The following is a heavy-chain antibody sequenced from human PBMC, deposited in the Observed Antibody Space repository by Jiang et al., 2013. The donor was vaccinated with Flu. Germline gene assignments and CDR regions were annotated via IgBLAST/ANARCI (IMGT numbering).Heavy chain of an antibody. CDR1: GGSIRGYY. D-gene: IGHD5/OR15-5a*01. CDR2: IYDIEIT. CDR3: ARHSGPNSVLFWFDP. J-gene: IGHJ5*02. V-gene: IGHV4-59*08. Sequence: GPGLVKPSETLSLTCTVSGGSIRGYYWSWIRQSPGKGLEWIAYIYDIEITYYNPSLKSRVTISADTSKNQFSLRLNSLTAADTAVYFCARHSGPNSVLFWFDPGARDPGHRLL.